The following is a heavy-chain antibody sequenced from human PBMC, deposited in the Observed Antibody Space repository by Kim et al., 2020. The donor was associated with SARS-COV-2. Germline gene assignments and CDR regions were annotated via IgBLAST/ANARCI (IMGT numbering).Heavy chain of an antibody. Sequence: GGSLRLSCAASGFTFSSYAMSWVRQAPGKGLEWVSAISGSGGSTYYADSVKGRFTISRDNSKNTLYLQMNSLRAEDTAVYYCAKDRDIVVVPAAPDSSGWYIYWGQGTLVTVSS. D-gene: IGHD2-2*01. CDR2: ISGSGGST. CDR3: AKDRDIVVVPAAPDSSGWYIY. J-gene: IGHJ4*02. CDR1: GFTFSSYA. V-gene: IGHV3-23*01.